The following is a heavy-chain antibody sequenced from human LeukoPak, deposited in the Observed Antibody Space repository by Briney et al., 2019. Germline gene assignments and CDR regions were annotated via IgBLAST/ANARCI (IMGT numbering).Heavy chain of an antibody. CDR1: SGSIKNGDYF. Sequence: PSETLSLTCTVSSGSIKNGDYFWSWIRQPPGKGLEWIGYIYFSGITYYNPSLQSRVVISIDSSKKQFSLNLTSVTAADTAIYYCATRSFGGTADRWGQGRLVTVSS. J-gene: IGHJ5*02. D-gene: IGHD2-15*01. V-gene: IGHV4-30-4*01. CDR2: IYFSGIT. CDR3: ATRSFGGTADR.